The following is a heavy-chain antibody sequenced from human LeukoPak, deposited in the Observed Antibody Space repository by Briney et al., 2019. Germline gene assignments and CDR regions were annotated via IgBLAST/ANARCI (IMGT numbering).Heavy chain of an antibody. CDR3: ARRAGEYSHPYDY. CDR1: GFTVSSNS. Sequence: GGSLRLSCTVSGFTVSSNSMSWVRQAPGKGLEWVSFIYSGGNTHYSDSVKGRFTISRDNSKNTLHLQMNTLRAEDTAVYYCARRAGEYSHPYDYWGQGTLVTVSS. V-gene: IGHV3-53*01. CDR2: IYSGGNT. J-gene: IGHJ4*02. D-gene: IGHD4-17*01.